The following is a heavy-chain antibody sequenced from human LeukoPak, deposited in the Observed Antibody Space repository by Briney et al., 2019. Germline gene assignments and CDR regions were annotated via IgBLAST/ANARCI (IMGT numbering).Heavy chain of an antibody. V-gene: IGHV3-21*01. D-gene: IGHD3-10*01. Sequence: GGSLRLSCTASGFTFSSYSMNWVRQAPGKGLEWVSSISSGSTYIYYADSVKGRFTISRDNAKNTLFLQMNSLRAEDTAVYYCTPGGGRGTLVTVSS. CDR3: TPG. CDR2: ISSGSTYI. J-gene: IGHJ4*02. CDR1: GFTFSSYS.